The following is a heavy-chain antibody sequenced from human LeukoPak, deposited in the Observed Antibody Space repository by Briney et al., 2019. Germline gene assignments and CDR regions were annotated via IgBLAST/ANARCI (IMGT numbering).Heavy chain of an antibody. J-gene: IGHJ5*02. CDR3: VHSETFYHRFGS. V-gene: IGHV3-15*07. CDR2: IKSKQSGGTT. Sequence: GGSLRLSCVVSGLTFTDAWMNWVRQAPGKGLEWVGQIKSKQSGGTTDYGSPVKGRFTISRDDSKNTVFLQLDSLQIEDTAVYFCVHSETFYHRFGSWGQGVLVTVSS. CDR1: GLTFTDAW. D-gene: IGHD1-26*01.